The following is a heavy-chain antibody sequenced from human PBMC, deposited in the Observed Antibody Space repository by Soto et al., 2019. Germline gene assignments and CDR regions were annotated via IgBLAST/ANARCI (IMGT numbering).Heavy chain of an antibody. D-gene: IGHD3-22*01. J-gene: IGHJ5*02. Sequence: ETLSLTCAVYGGSFSGYYWSWIRQPPGKGLEWIGEINHSGSTNYNPSLKSRVTISVDTSKNQFSLKLSSVTAADTAVYYCARGKYYYDSSGYYNWFDPWGQGTLVTVSS. CDR1: GGSFSGYY. V-gene: IGHV4-34*01. CDR3: ARGKYYYDSSGYYNWFDP. CDR2: INHSGST.